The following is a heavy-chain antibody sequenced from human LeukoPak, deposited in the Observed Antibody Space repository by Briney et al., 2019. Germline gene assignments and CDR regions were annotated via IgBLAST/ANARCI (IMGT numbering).Heavy chain of an antibody. V-gene: IGHV1-2*02. J-gene: IGHJ4*02. CDR1: GYTFTGYY. Sequence: ASAKVSCKASGYTFTGYYMHWVRQAPGQGLEWMGWINPNSGGTNYAPKFLGRVTMTGDTSISTAYMDLSRLTSDDTAVYYCARDVQYSSSWGYWGQGTLVTVSS. CDR3: ARDVQYSSSWGY. CDR2: INPNSGGT. D-gene: IGHD6-6*01.